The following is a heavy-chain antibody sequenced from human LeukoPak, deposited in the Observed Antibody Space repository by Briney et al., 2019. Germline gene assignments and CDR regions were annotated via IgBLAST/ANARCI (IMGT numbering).Heavy chain of an antibody. D-gene: IGHD5-18*01. Sequence: GGSLRLSCAASGFTFSSYEMNWVRQAPGKGLEWVSYISSSGSTIYYADSVKGRFTISRDNAKNSLYLQMNSLRAEDTAVYYCARGYQDRQLWHYYYIDVWGKGTTVTISS. V-gene: IGHV3-48*03. CDR2: ISSSGSTI. J-gene: IGHJ6*03. CDR3: ARGYQDRQLWHYYYIDV. CDR1: GFTFSSYE.